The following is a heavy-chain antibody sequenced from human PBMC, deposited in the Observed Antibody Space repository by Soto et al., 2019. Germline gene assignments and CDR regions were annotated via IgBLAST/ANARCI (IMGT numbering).Heavy chain of an antibody. CDR2: IVPRLGTA. CDR3: ARDRGSQNWYFGV. J-gene: IGHJ2*01. D-gene: IGHD3-10*01. Sequence: QVQLVQSGAEVKKPGSSVKVSCKASGDIFSSYPFSWVRQAPGQGLEWMGGIVPRLGTADYAQKFQDRVTITADDSTSTVYMELSSLRSDDTAVYYCARDRGSQNWYFGVWGRGTLVSVSS. V-gene: IGHV1-69*01. CDR1: GDIFSSYP.